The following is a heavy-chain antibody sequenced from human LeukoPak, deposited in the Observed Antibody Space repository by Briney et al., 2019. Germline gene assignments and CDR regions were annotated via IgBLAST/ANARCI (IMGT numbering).Heavy chain of an antibody. D-gene: IGHD6-19*01. V-gene: IGHV1-69*06. CDR2: IIPIFGTA. CDR1: GGTFSSYA. J-gene: IGHJ4*02. Sequence: SVKVSCKASGGTFSSYAISWVRQAPGQGLEWMGGIIPIFGTANYAQKFQGRVTITADKSTSTACMELSSLRSEDTAVYYCVLAEAGKGGDYWGQGTLVTVSS. CDR3: VLAEAGKGGDY.